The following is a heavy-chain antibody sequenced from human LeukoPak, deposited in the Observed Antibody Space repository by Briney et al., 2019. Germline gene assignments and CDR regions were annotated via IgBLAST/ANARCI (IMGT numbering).Heavy chain of an antibody. CDR2: INHSGST. D-gene: IGHD3-22*01. J-gene: IGHJ4*02. CDR1: GGSFSGYY. CDR3: ARARDFYDTSGYSLNYFDY. Sequence: SETLSLTCAVYGGSFSGYYWSWIRQPPGKGLEWIGEINHSGSTNYNPSLKSRVTISVDKSKNHFSLKLSSVTAADTAVYYCARARDFYDTSGYSLNYFDYWGQGTLVTVSS. V-gene: IGHV4-34*01.